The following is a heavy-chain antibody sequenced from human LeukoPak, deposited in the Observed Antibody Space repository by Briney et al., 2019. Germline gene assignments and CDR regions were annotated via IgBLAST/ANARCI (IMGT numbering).Heavy chain of an antibody. CDR1: GGTFSSYA. J-gene: IGHJ6*03. CDR2: IIPIFGTA. Sequence: SVKVPCKASGGTFSSYAISWVRQAPGQGLEWMGGIIPIFGTANYAQKFQGRVTITADKSTSTAYMELSSLRSEDTAVYYCARYFRHYYYYMDVWGKGTTVTVSS. V-gene: IGHV1-69*06. CDR3: ARYFRHYYYYMDV. D-gene: IGHD2/OR15-2a*01.